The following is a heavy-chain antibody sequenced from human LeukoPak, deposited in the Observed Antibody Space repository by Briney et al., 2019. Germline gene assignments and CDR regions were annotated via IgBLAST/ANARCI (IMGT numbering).Heavy chain of an antibody. V-gene: IGHV3-74*01. Sequence: GGSLRLSCAASGFSFSNYWMHWVRHAPGKGLVWVSRINSDGSRATYADSVKGRFTISRDNAKNTLYLQMNSLRAEDTAVYYCARDLKFFGGYYYGMDVWGQGTTGTVS. CDR1: GFSFSNYW. D-gene: IGHD3-10*01. CDR3: ARDLKFFGGYYYGMDV. CDR2: INSDGSRA. J-gene: IGHJ6*02.